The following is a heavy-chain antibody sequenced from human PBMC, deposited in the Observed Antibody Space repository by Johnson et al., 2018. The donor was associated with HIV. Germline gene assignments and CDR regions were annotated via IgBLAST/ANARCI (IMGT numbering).Heavy chain of an antibody. V-gene: IGHV3-66*01. J-gene: IGHJ3*01. CDR3: ATRDPTYRPGAFDL. CDR1: GFTVSSNY. D-gene: IGHD1-14*01. Sequence: VQLVESGGGVVQPGRSLRLSCAASGFTVSSNYMSWVRQAPGKGLEWVSVFYSGGFTYYADSVKGRFTISRDNSKNTLYLQMNSLRAEDTAVYYCATRDPTYRPGAFDLWGQGTMVTVSS. CDR2: FYSGGFT.